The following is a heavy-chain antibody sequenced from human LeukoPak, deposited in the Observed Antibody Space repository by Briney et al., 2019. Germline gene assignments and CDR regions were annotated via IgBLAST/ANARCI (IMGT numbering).Heavy chain of an antibody. Sequence: PPGGSLRLSCAASGFTFTSYAMSWVRQAPGKGLEWVAGINGGGTSTYSADSVKGRFTISRDNSKNTLYLQMNSLRAEDTALYHCAKGVMGRRVSNFDNWGQGTLVTVSS. J-gene: IGHJ4*02. CDR1: GFTFTSYA. D-gene: IGHD3-10*01. CDR2: INGGGTST. CDR3: AKGVMGRRVSNFDN. V-gene: IGHV3-23*01.